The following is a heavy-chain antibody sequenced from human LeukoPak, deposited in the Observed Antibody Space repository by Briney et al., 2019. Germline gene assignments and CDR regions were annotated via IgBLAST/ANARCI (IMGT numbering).Heavy chain of an antibody. CDR2: INPNSGGT. J-gene: IGHJ3*02. Sequence: ASVKVSCKASGYTFTSYFMHWVRQAPGQGLEWMGWINPNSGGTNYAQKFQGRVTMTRDTSISTAYMELSRLRSDDTAVYYCARERRYSSSSYAFDIWGQGTMVTVSS. D-gene: IGHD6-6*01. V-gene: IGHV1-2*02. CDR1: GYTFTSYF. CDR3: ARERRYSSSSYAFDI.